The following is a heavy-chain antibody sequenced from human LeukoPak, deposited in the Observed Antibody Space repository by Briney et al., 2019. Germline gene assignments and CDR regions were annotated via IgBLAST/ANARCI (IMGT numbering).Heavy chain of an antibody. J-gene: IGHJ4*02. CDR2: INNSGST. CDR1: GGSFSGYY. D-gene: IGHD2-2*01. CDR3: ARGLSVNGSSAPAAGRGYFDY. V-gene: IGHV4-34*01. Sequence: PSETLSLTCAVYGGSFSGYYWSWIRQPPGKGLEWIGEINNSGSTNYNPSLKSRVTISVDTSKNRFSLKLTSVTAADTAVYYCARGLSVNGSSAPAAGRGYFDYWGQGTLVTVSS.